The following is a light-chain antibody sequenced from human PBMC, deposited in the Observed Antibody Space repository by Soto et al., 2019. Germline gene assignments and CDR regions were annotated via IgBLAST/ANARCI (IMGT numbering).Light chain of an antibody. V-gene: IGLV1-40*01. Sequence: QSVLTQPPSVSGAPGQRVTISCTGNSSNIGAGYDVHWYQQLPGTAPKLLIYGNSNRPSRVPDRFSGSKSGTSASLAITGLQAEDEADYYCQSYDSSLSGVVFGGGTKLTVL. CDR1: SSNIGAGYD. J-gene: IGLJ2*01. CDR3: QSYDSSLSGVV. CDR2: GNS.